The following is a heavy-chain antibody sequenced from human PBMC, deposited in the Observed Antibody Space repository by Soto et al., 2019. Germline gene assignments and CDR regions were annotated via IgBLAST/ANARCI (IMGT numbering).Heavy chain of an antibody. CDR2: INWNGGST. Sequence: VGSGGSLRLSCAASGFTFDDYGMSWVRQAPGQGLEWVSGINWNGGSTGYADSVKGRFTISRDNAKNSLYLQMNSLRAEDTALYYCARVGYCSGGSCYPGNGGYYYYVMDVWGQGTTVTVSS. CDR1: GFTFDDYG. J-gene: IGHJ6*02. D-gene: IGHD2-15*01. V-gene: IGHV3-20*04. CDR3: ARVGYCSGGSCYPGNGGYYYYVMDV.